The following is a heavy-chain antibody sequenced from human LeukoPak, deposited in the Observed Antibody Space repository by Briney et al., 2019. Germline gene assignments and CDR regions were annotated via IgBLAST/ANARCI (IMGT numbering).Heavy chain of an antibody. CDR2: IKGGGSDT. CDR3: ARGRVVGCSSTYCSYGMDV. CDR1: GFTFSSYS. V-gene: IGHV3-74*01. D-gene: IGHD2-2*01. Sequence: GGSLRLSCAASGFTFSSYSMCWVRQAPGKGLVWVSRIKGGGSDTTYADSVKGRFAISRDNSKNTLYLQMNSLKAEDTAVYYCARGRVVGCSSTYCSYGMDVWGQGTTVTVS. J-gene: IGHJ6*02.